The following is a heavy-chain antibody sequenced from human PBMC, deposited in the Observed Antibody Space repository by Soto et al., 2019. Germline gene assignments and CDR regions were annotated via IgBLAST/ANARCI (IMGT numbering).Heavy chain of an antibody. Sequence: EVQLLGSGGGLVQPGESLRLSCVASEFSFSRYAMTWVLQATGKGLQWVAGLGPDGRNTFYGESVRGRFTISRDNSRNTLYLQMSSLRAEDTAVYFCVKQMTTWTDSFFDFWGQGIQVTVSS. V-gene: IGHV3-23*01. CDR3: VKQMTTWTDSFFDF. CDR1: EFSFSRYA. D-gene: IGHD4-17*01. CDR2: LGPDGRNT. J-gene: IGHJ4*02.